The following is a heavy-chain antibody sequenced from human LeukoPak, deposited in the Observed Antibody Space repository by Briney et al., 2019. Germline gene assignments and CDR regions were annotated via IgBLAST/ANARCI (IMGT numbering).Heavy chain of an antibody. CDR2: IYSGGST. D-gene: IGHD1-1*01. V-gene: IGHV3-53*01. Sequence: GGSLRLSCAASGFTVSSNYMNWVRQAPGKGLEWVSVIYSGGSTYYADSVKGRFTISRDNSKYTLSLQMNSLRAEDTAVYYCAKVDNWKYGHHDYWGQGTLVTVSS. CDR3: AKVDNWKYGHHDY. CDR1: GFTVSSNY. J-gene: IGHJ4*02.